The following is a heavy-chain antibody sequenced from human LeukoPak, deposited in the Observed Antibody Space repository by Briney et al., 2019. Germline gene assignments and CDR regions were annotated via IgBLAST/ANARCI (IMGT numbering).Heavy chain of an antibody. CDR3: ARHRWMEVYGSGSYYVDY. J-gene: IGHJ4*02. D-gene: IGHD3-10*01. CDR1: GGSISTSSYY. CDR2: IYHSRST. V-gene: IGHV4-39*01. Sequence: SETLSLTCTVSGGSISTSSYYWGWIRQPPGKGLEWIGSIYHSRSTYYNASLKSRATISADTSKNRFSLKLSSVTAADTAVYYCARHRWMEVYGSGSYYVDYWGQGTLVTVSS.